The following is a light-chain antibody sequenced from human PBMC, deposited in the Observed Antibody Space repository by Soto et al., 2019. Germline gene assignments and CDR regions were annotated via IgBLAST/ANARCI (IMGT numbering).Light chain of an antibody. CDR1: SSDVGSYNL. CDR3: CSYAGSSTFLWV. CDR2: EVS. J-gene: IGLJ2*01. V-gene: IGLV2-23*02. Sequence: QSALTQPASVSGSPGQSITISCTGTSSDVGSYNLVSWYQQHPGKAPKLMIYEVSTRPSGVSNRFSGSKSGNTASLTISGLQAEDEADYYCCSYAGSSTFLWVFGGGTKLTVL.